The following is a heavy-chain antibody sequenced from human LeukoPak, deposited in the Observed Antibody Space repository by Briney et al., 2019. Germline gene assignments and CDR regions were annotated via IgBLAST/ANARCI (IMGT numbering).Heavy chain of an antibody. CDR3: TRGSPYYYDSSAHYMDV. CDR2: IYYSGST. D-gene: IGHD3-22*01. J-gene: IGHJ6*03. V-gene: IGHV4-31*03. CDR1: GGSISSGGYY. Sequence: SQTLSLTCTVSGGSISSGGYYWSWICQHPGKGLEWIGYIYYSGSTYYNPSLKSRVTISVDTSKNQFSLKLSSVTAADTAVYYCTRGSPYYYDSSAHYMDVWGKGTTVTVSS.